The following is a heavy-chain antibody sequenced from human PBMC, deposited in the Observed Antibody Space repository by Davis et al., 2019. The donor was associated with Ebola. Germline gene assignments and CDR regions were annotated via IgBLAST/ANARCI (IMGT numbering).Heavy chain of an antibody. J-gene: IGHJ6*02. CDR2: ISSSSSYI. CDR3: ARESYYYGSGSSGYYGMDV. CDR1: GFTFSTYS. Sequence: GGSLRLSCAASGFTFSTYSMNWVRQAPGKGLEWVSSISSSSSYIYYADSMKGRFTISRDNAKNSLYLQMNSLRAEDTAVYYCARESYYYGSGSSGYYGMDVWGQGTTVTVSS. V-gene: IGHV3-21*01. D-gene: IGHD3-10*01.